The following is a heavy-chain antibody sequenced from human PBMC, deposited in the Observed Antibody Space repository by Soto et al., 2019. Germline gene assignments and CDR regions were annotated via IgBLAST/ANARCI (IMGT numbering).Heavy chain of an antibody. Sequence: ASVKVSCKASGYDFTAYDINWVRQASGQGLEWMGWMNPINGATGTARRFQGRVSLSRNTATGTAYLELTSLRSDDTDVYYCGRGPSPRAPAGGTPYYYDRDGWGQGTTVTVSS. CDR1: GYDFTAYD. D-gene: IGHD6-13*01. CDR3: GRGPSPRAPAGGTPYYYDRDG. V-gene: IGHV1-8*02. CDR2: MNPINGAT. J-gene: IGHJ6*02.